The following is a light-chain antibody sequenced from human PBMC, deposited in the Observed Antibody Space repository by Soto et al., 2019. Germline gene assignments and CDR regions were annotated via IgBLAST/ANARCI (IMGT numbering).Light chain of an antibody. CDR3: CSYAGSYTVV. Sequence: QSALTQPRSVSGSPGQSVTISCTGTSSDVGGYNYVSWYQHHPGKAPTLILFDVNQRPSGVPHRFSGSKSGNTASLTISGLQAEDEATYYCCSYAGSYTVVFGGGTKVTVL. CDR2: DVN. CDR1: SSDVGGYNY. V-gene: IGLV2-11*01. J-gene: IGLJ2*01.